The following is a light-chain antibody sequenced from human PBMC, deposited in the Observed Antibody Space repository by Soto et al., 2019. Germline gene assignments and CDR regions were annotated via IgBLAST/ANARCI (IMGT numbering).Light chain of an antibody. CDR2: EVT. CDR1: SSDVGGYNF. Sequence: QSALTQPPSASGSPGQSVTISCTGTSSDVGGYNFVSWYQQHPGKAPQLIIYEVTKRPSGVPDRFSGSKSGNTASLTVSGLQTEDAANYYCSSYAATNNYVFGSGTKVTVL. J-gene: IGLJ1*01. CDR3: SSYAATNNYV. V-gene: IGLV2-8*01.